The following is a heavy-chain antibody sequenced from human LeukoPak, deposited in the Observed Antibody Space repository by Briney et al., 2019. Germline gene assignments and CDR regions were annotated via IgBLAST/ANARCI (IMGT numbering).Heavy chain of an antibody. D-gene: IGHD6-13*01. Sequence: GGSLRLSCAASGFTFSSYAMHWVRQAPGKGLEWVAVISYDGSNKYYADSVKGRFTISRDNSKNTLYLQMNSLRAEDTAVYYCARDLIKYSSSWYGDYWGQGTLVTVSS. CDR3: ARDLIKYSSSWYGDY. V-gene: IGHV3-30-3*01. J-gene: IGHJ4*02. CDR1: GFTFSSYA. CDR2: ISYDGSNK.